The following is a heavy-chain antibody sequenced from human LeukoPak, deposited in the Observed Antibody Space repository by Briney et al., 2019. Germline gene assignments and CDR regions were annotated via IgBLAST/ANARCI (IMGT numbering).Heavy chain of an antibody. V-gene: IGHV3-30*02. J-gene: IGHJ5*02. CDR2: IRYDGSNK. D-gene: IGHD3-16*01. Sequence: GGSLRLSCAASGFSFDDYSMHWVRQAPGKGLEWVAFIRYDGSNKYYADSVKGRFTISRDNSKNTLYLQMNSLRAEDTAVYYCAKDHYGPPTHNWFDPWGQGTLVTVSS. CDR3: AKDHYGPPTHNWFDP. CDR1: GFSFDDYS.